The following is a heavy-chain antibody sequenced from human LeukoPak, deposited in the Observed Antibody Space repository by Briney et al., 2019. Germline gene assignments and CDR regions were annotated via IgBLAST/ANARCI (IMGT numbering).Heavy chain of an antibody. CDR1: GFTFDDYT. CDR3: AKDRGHLGTAMPEEFDY. J-gene: IGHJ4*02. Sequence: GGSLRLSCAASGFTFDDYTMHWVRQAPGKGLEWVSLISWDGGSTYYADSVKGRFTISRDNSKNSLYLQMNSLRTEDTALYYCAKDRGHLGTAMPEEFDYWGQGTLVTVSS. CDR2: ISWDGGST. D-gene: IGHD5-18*01. V-gene: IGHV3-43*01.